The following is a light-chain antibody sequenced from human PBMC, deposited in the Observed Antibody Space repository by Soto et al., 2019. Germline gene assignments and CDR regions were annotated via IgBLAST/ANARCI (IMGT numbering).Light chain of an antibody. CDR2: EVS. CDR3: SSDVSGYSLGV. CDR1: SSDINTSRY. Sequence: QSVRTQPASVSGSPGQSITISCIGASSDINTSRYVSWYQQHPGKAPKLLIYEVSIRPPGVSSRFSGSKSANTASLTISGLQPEDEADYFCSSDVSGYSLGVFGGGTKLTFL. V-gene: IGLV2-14*01. J-gene: IGLJ3*02.